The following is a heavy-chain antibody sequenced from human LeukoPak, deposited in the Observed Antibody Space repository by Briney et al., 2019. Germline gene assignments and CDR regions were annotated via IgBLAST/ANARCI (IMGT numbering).Heavy chain of an antibody. J-gene: IGHJ6*02. V-gene: IGHV1-18*01. CDR1: GYTFTSYG. D-gene: IGHD3-9*01. CDR2: ISAYNGNT. Sequence: ASVKVSCKASGYTFTSYGISWVRQAPGQGLEWMGWISAYNGNTNYAQKLQGRVTMTTDTSTSTAYMELRSLRSDDTAVYYCARDLDLRYFEVRDGMDVWGQGTTVTVSS. CDR3: ARDLDLRYFEVRDGMDV.